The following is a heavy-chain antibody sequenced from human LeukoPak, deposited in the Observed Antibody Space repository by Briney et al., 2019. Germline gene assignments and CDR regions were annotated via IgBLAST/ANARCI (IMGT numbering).Heavy chain of an antibody. J-gene: IGHJ4*02. V-gene: IGHV4-59*01. CDR1: GGSISSYY. D-gene: IGHD6-13*01. CDR3: ARYNSSNWYVVDY. CDR2: IYYSGST. Sequence: SETVSLTCTVSGGSISSYYWTWIRQPPGKGLEWIGYIYYSGSTNYNPSLKSRVTISVDTSKNQFSLKLSSVTAADTAVYYCARYNSSNWYVVDYWGQGTLVTVSS.